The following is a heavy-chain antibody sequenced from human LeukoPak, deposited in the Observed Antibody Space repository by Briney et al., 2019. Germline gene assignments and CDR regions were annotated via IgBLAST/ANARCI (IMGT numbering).Heavy chain of an antibody. CDR1: GGSLSSGGYY. V-gene: IGHV4-31*03. CDR3: ARDRAGGYYGQYFDY. D-gene: IGHD3-22*01. Sequence: SETLSLTCTVSGGSLSSGGYYWSWIRQHPGKGLEWIGYIYYSGSTYYNPSLKSRVTISVDTSKNQFSLKLSSVTAADTAVYYCARDRAGGYYGQYFDYWGQGTLVTVSS. CDR2: IYYSGST. J-gene: IGHJ4*02.